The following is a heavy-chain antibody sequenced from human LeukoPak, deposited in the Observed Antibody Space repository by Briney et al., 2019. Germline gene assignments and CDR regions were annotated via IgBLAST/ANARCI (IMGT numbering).Heavy chain of an antibody. CDR3: ARYGHSPFFDY. J-gene: IGHJ4*02. CDR1: GYTFTNYH. D-gene: IGHD4-17*01. V-gene: IGHV1-46*01. CDR2: INPSGGST. Sequence: AXVKVSCKASGYTFTNYHMNWVRQAPGQGLEWMGIINPSGGSTTNAQKFQGRVIMTRDMSTSTVYMELSSLRSEDTAVYFCARYGHSPFFDYWGQGTLVIVSS.